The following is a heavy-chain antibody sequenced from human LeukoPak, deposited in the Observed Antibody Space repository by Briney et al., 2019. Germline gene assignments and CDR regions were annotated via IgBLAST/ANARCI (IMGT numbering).Heavy chain of an antibody. CDR3: ARVPTCGGDCYYFDY. CDR1: GGSVSSGSYF. Sequence: KPSETLSLTCTVSGGSVSSGSYFWSWLRQPPGKGLEWIAFIYHTGSTNYNPSLKSRVTISVDTSKNQFSLELSSVTAADTAVYYCARVPTCGGDCYYFDYWGQGTLVAVSS. J-gene: IGHJ4*02. V-gene: IGHV4-61*01. CDR2: IYHTGST. D-gene: IGHD2-21*01.